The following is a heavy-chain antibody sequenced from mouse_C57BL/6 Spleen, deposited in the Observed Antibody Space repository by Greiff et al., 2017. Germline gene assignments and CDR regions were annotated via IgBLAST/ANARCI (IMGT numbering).Heavy chain of an antibody. Sequence: VKLMESGPGLVQPSPSLSITCTVPGFSLTSYGVHWVRQSPGKGLEWLGVIWSVGSTDYNAAFISRLSISKDNSKSQVFFTMNSLQADDTAIYYCGRRNDGYSRAMDYWGQGTSVTVSS. D-gene: IGHD2-3*01. V-gene: IGHV2-2*01. CDR3: GRRNDGYSRAMDY. CDR1: GFSLTSYG. CDR2: IWSVGST. J-gene: IGHJ4*01.